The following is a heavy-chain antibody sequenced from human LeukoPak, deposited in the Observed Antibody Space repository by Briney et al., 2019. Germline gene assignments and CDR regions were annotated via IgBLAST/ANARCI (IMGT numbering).Heavy chain of an antibody. D-gene: IGHD6-13*01. CDR2: IYYSGST. J-gene: IGHJ2*01. Sequence: PSETLSLTCTVSGASISTYYWSWIRQPPGKGLEWIGYIYYSGSTNYNPSLKSRVTISVDTSKNQFSLKLSSVTAADTAVYYCARRGIAAPLWYWYFDLWGRGTLVTVSS. CDR1: GASISTYY. CDR3: ARRGIAAPLWYWYFDL. V-gene: IGHV4-59*08.